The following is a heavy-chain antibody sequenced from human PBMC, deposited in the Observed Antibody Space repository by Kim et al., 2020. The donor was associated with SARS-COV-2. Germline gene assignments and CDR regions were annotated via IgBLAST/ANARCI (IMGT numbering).Heavy chain of an antibody. CDR3: ASHLTNIPVPQGRVCDS. J-gene: IGHJ4*02. Sequence: VKGRFTISRDNAKNTLDLQMNSLRAEDTAVYYCASHLTNIPVPQGRVCDSWGQGTLVTVSS. D-gene: IGHD6-19*01. V-gene: IGHV3-74*01.